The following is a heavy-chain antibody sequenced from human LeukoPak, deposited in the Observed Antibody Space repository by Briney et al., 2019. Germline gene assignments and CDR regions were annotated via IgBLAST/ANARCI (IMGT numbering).Heavy chain of an antibody. CDR1: GFSFSSYA. J-gene: IGHJ4*02. V-gene: IGHV3-23*01. CDR3: ARSRGNGIEGATYFDY. D-gene: IGHD1-26*01. CDR2: IGVSGGLT. Sequence: GGSLRLSCAASGFSFSSYAMGWVRQAPGKGLEWVSSIGVSGGLTYYADSLEGRFTISRDNSKNTLYLQMNSLRAEDTAVYYCARSRGNGIEGATYFDYWGQGTLVTVSS.